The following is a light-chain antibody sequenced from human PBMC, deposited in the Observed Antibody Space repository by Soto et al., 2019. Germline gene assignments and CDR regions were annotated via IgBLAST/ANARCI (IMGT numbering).Light chain of an antibody. Sequence: ELVLTQSPGTLSLSPGETATLSCRASQSVSSGYLAWYQQKPGQAPRLLIYGASSRATGIPDRFSGSGSGTDFTLTISRLEPEDFALYYCQQYGSSPWTFGQGTKVEIK. CDR2: GAS. CDR1: QSVSSGY. CDR3: QQYGSSPWT. J-gene: IGKJ1*01. V-gene: IGKV3-20*01.